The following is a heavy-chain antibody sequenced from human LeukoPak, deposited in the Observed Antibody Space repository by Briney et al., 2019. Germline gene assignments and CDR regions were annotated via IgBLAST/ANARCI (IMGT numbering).Heavy chain of an antibody. J-gene: IGHJ4*02. CDR1: GFTFRSYA. CDR3: ARLSAGDFWSGYWNFFDH. D-gene: IGHD3-3*01. Sequence: GGSLRLSCAASGFTFRSYAMGWVRQAPGKGLEWVSALSGDGGNTNYADSVKGRFTISRDDSRKTVYLQMNSLRAEDTAIYYCARLSAGDFWSGYWNFFDHWGQGTLVTVSS. V-gene: IGHV3-23*01. CDR2: LSGDGGNT.